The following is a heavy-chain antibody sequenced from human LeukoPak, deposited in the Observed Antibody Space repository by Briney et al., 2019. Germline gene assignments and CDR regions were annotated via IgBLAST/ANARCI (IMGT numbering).Heavy chain of an antibody. CDR1: GFTFSSYS. CDR2: ISSSSSYI. CDR3: ARAKYYYDSSGYYSDAFDM. Sequence: PGGSLRLSCAASGFTFSSYSIDWVSQAPGKRLEWVSSISSSSSYIYYADSVKGRFTISRYNAKNSLYLQMNSLRAEDTAVYYCARAKYYYDSSGYYSDAFDMWGRGTMVTVSS. D-gene: IGHD3-22*01. V-gene: IGHV3-21*01. J-gene: IGHJ3*02.